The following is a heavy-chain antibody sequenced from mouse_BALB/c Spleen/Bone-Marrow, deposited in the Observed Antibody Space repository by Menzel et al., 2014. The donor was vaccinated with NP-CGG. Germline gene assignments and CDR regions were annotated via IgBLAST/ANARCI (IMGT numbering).Heavy chain of an antibody. D-gene: IGHD2-3*01. Sequence: EVHLVESGGGLVKPGGSLEPSCAASGLAFSSCDMSLARQTPEKRLEWVAYISSGGGSTYYPDTEKGGFTISRDNAKNTQYLQMSSLESEDSAMYYCARHEDGYYDAMDYLGQGTSVTVSS. CDR2: ISSGGGST. CDR1: GLAFSSCD. V-gene: IGHV5-12-1*01. J-gene: IGHJ4*01. CDR3: ARHEDGYYDAMDY.